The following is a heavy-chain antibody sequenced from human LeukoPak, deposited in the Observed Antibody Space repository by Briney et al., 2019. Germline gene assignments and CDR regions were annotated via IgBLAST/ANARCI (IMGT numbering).Heavy chain of an antibody. CDR3: ASHRDSSSWYGVFDY. CDR2: IKQDGSEK. J-gene: IGHJ4*02. CDR1: GFTFSSNW. V-gene: IGHV3-7*01. D-gene: IGHD6-13*01. Sequence: GGSLRLSCAASGFTFSSNWMSWVRQAPGKGLEWVANIKQDGSEKYYVDSVKGRFTISRDNAKNSLHLQMNSLRAEDTAVYYCASHRDSSSWYGVFDYWGQGTLVTVSS.